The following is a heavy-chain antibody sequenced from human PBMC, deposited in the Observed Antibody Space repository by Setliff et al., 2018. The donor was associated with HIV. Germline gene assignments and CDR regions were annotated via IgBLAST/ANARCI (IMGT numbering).Heavy chain of an antibody. CDR3: ARGVRDNSGWSSYYFDY. CDR1: GGSISSSSYY. J-gene: IGHJ4*02. Sequence: SETLSLTCTVSGGSISSSSYYWGWVRQPPGKGLEWIGSMYYSGSTYYTPSLKSRITISLDTSKNQFSLRMRSVTAADTAVYYCARGVRDNSGWSSYYFDYWGQGTLVTVSS. V-gene: IGHV4-39*07. CDR2: MYYSGST. D-gene: IGHD6-19*01.